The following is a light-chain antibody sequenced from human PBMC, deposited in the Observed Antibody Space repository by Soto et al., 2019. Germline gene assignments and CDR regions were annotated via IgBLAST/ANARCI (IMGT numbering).Light chain of an antibody. J-gene: IGKJ4*01. CDR1: QSVSSY. CDR3: QQRSNPLT. Sequence: EIVLTQSPATLSLSPGERATLSCRASQSVSSYLAWYQQKPGQAPRLLIYDASNRATGIPARFSGSGSGPDFTLTISSLEAEDVAVYYCQQRSNPLTFGGGTKVEI. CDR2: DAS. V-gene: IGKV3-11*01.